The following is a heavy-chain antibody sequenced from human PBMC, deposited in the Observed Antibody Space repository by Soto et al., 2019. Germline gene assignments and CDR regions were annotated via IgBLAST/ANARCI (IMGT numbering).Heavy chain of an antibody. J-gene: IGHJ5*02. D-gene: IGHD1-1*01. CDR3: ASHDPGARFDP. Sequence: QVQLVQSGAEGKKPGASEKVSCKAPRYIFTAYFMHWVRQAPGQGLEWMGWINPNNGATHYGLSFQGRVTMTRDTSISTAYMELSSLRSDDTAVYYCASHDPGARFDPWGQGTLVIVSS. CDR1: RYIFTAYF. CDR2: INPNNGAT. V-gene: IGHV1-2*02.